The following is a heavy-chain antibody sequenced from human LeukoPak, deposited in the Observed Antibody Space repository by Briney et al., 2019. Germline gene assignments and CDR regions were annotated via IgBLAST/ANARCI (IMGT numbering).Heavy chain of an antibody. CDR1: GASINSYY. D-gene: IGHD4-11*01. Sequence: SETLSLTCTVSGASINSYYWSWIRQPPGKGLEWVACISHSGNTNYNPSLKTRVTISADTSKSQISLKLTSVTAADTATYYCARRYSTDPFDYWGQGTPVTVSS. J-gene: IGHJ4*02. CDR3: ARRYSTDPFDY. V-gene: IGHV4-59*08. CDR2: ISHSGNT.